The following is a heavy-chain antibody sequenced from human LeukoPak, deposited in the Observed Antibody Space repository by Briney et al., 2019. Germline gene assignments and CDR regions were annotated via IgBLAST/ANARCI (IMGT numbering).Heavy chain of an antibody. J-gene: IGHJ4*02. CDR3: ARHPYSGSYHFDY. D-gene: IGHD1-26*01. V-gene: IGHV3-11*03. CDR2: ISPSSAYT. Sequence: GGSLRLSCAASGFTFSDYYMSWIRQAPGKGLEWLSYISPSSAYTDYADSVKGRFTISRDNAKNSLDLQVNSLRAEDTAVYFCARHPYSGSYHFDYWGQGTLVTVSS. CDR1: GFTFSDYY.